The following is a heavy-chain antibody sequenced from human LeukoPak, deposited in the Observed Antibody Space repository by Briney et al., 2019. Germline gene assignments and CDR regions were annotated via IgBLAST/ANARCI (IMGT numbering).Heavy chain of an antibody. Sequence: GGSLRLSCAASGFSFSSYDMHWVRHATGKGLAWVSAIGTAGDTYYPDSLQGRFTISRENAKNSLYLQMNSLRAGDTAVYYCARGGYEILTGYPQLDYWGQGTLVTVSS. CDR2: IGTAGDT. CDR1: GFSFSSYD. CDR3: ARGGYEILTGYPQLDY. V-gene: IGHV3-13*01. D-gene: IGHD3-9*01. J-gene: IGHJ4*02.